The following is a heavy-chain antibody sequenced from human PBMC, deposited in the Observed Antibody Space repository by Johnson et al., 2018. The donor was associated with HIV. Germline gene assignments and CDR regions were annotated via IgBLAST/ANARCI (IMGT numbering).Heavy chain of an antibody. Sequence: VQLVESGGGLVQPGGSLRLSCAASGFTFSSYWMTWVRQAPGKGLEWVANIKQDGSEKYYGDSVKGRFTISRDNAKNSLYLQMNSLRAEDTAVYYCARAYYTFWSGYDAFDIWGQGTMVTVSS. J-gene: IGHJ3*02. CDR3: ARAYYTFWSGYDAFDI. D-gene: IGHD3-3*01. V-gene: IGHV3-7*04. CDR1: GFTFSSYW. CDR2: IKQDGSEK.